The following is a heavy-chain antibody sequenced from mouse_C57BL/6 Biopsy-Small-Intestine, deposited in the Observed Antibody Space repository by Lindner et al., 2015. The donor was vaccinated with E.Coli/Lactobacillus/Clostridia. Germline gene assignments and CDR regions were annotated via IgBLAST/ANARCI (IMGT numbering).Heavy chain of an antibody. J-gene: IGHJ2*01. CDR1: GYSFTDFN. CDR2: IYPNNGAN. D-gene: IGHD2-3*01. V-gene: IGHV1-34*01. Sequence: VQLQESGPELVKPDASVKISCKASGYSFTDFNMNWVKQSHGKSLEWIGYIYPNNGANGYNQKFKGKATLTVDKSSSTAYMELRSLTSEDSAVYYCAGEENDYYFYYFDYWGQGTTLTVSS. CDR3: AGEENDYYFYYFDY.